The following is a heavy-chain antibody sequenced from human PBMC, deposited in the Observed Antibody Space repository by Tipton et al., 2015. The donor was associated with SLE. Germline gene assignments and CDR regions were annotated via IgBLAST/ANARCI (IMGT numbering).Heavy chain of an antibody. V-gene: IGHV4-59*01. CDR2: IYYSGST. Sequence: TLSLTCTVSGGSISSYYWSWIRQPPGKGLEWIGYIYYSGSTNYNPSLKSRVTISVDKTENQFSLKLYFMAAADTGVYYCARVLTGRRLFDYWGQGTVVSVSS. CDR3: ARVLTGRRLFDY. J-gene: IGHJ4*02. CDR1: GGSISSYY. D-gene: IGHD7-27*01.